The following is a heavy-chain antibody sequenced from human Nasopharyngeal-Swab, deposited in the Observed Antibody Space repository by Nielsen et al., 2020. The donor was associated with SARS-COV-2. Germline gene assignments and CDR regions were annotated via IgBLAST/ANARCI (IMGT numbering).Heavy chain of an antibody. Sequence: GESLKISCAASGFTFINAWMNWVRQAPGKGLEWVGRIKSKTDGRTTDYGAPVKGRFTISRDDSKNTLYLQMNSLKTEDTAVYYCTTDRYSYGYGFDYWGQGTLVTVSS. CDR3: TTDRYSYGYGFDY. J-gene: IGHJ4*02. D-gene: IGHD5-18*01. CDR2: IKSKTDGRTT. V-gene: IGHV3-15*07. CDR1: GFTFINAW.